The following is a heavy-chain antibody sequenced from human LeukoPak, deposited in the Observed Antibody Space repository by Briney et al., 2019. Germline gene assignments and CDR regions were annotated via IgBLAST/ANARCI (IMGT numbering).Heavy chain of an antibody. D-gene: IGHD2-2*01. CDR1: GFTFSSYA. CDR3: ARVEYCSSTSCPWDY. Sequence: PGGSLRLSCAASGFTFSSYAMSWVRQAPGKGLEWVSAISGSGGSTYYADSVKGRFTISRDNAKNSLYLQMNSLRAEDTAVYYCARVEYCSSTSCPWDYWGQGTLVTVSS. V-gene: IGHV3-23*01. CDR2: ISGSGGST. J-gene: IGHJ4*02.